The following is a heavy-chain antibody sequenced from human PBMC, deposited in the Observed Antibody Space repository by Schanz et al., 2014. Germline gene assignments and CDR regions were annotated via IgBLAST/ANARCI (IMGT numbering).Heavy chain of an antibody. D-gene: IGHD3-16*01. Sequence: EVQLVESGGGLIQPGGSLRLSCAVSGFTVSTNYMSWVRQAPGKGLEWVSSLSSSGFITRYADSVKGRFTISRDNSKNTLYLQMNSLRDEDTAVYYGARDQWRLLNPERRMSTGGLGIWGQGTMVTVSS. V-gene: IGHV3-53*01. CDR3: ARDQWRLLNPERRMSTGGLGI. CDR1: GFTVSTNY. J-gene: IGHJ3*02. CDR2: SSSGFIT.